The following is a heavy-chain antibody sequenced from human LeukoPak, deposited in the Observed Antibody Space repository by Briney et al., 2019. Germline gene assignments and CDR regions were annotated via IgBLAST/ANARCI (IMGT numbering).Heavy chain of an antibody. D-gene: IGHD3-3*01. V-gene: IGHV1-69*13. CDR3: ARDRITIFGVVIIPYYYYGMDV. Sequence: SVKVSCKASGGTFSSYAISWVRQAPGQGLEWMGGIIPILGTANYAQKFQGRVTITADESTSTAYMELSSLRSEDTAVYYCARDRITIFGVVIIPYYYYGMDVWGQGTTVTVSS. CDR1: GGTFSSYA. CDR2: IIPILGTA. J-gene: IGHJ6*02.